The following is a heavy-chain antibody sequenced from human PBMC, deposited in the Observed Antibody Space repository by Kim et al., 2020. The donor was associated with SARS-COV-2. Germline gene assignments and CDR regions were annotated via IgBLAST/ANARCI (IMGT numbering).Heavy chain of an antibody. CDR3: AKLMYSSGWYRLGSDAFDI. CDR1: GFTFSSYA. V-gene: IGHV3-23*03. Sequence: GGSLRLSCAASGFTFSSYAMSWVRQAPGKGLEWVSVIYSGGSSTYYADSVKGRFTISRDNSKNTLYLQMNSLRAEDTAVYYCAKLMYSSGWYRLGSDAFDIWGQGTMVTVSS. CDR2: IYSGGSST. D-gene: IGHD6-19*01. J-gene: IGHJ3*02.